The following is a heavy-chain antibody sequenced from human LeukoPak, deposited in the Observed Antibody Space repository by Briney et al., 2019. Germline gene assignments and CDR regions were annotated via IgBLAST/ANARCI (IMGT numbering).Heavy chain of an antibody. Sequence: GGSLRLSCAASGFTFSRYAMSWVRQAPGKGLEWVSGLSGSGDSIYYADSVKGRFTVSRDNSKNTLYVQMNSLRAEDTAVYYCAKGVSLWFGDTQYFDYWGQGTLVTVSS. CDR3: AKGVSLWFGDTQYFDY. CDR1: GFTFSRYA. CDR2: LSGSGDSI. V-gene: IGHV3-23*01. D-gene: IGHD3-10*01. J-gene: IGHJ4*02.